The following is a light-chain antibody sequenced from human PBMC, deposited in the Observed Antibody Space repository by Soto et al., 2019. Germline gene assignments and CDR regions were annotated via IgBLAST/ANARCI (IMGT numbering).Light chain of an antibody. J-gene: IGLJ3*02. Sequence: QSALTQPASVSVSPGQSISISCTGTSSDVGKYKFVSWYQQHPGEAPKLMIYDATQRPSGVSNRFSGSKSGITASLTISGLQAEDEALYYCSSHAASGTLVFGGGTKVTVL. CDR1: SSDVGKYKF. CDR2: DAT. CDR3: SSHAASGTLV. V-gene: IGLV2-23*01.